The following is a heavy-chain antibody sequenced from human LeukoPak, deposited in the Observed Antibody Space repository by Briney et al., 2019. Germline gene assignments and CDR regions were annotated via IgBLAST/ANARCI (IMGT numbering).Heavy chain of an antibody. CDR1: GFTFSSYA. J-gene: IGHJ5*02. CDR2: ISGSGGST. V-gene: IGHV3-23*01. D-gene: IGHD2-2*01. Sequence: SGGSLRLSCAASGFTFSSYAMSWVRQAPGRGLEWVSAISGSGGSTYYADSVKGRLTISRDNSKNTLYLQMNSLRAEDTAVYYCAKGEVVPAAIIGDWFDPWGQGTLVTVSS. CDR3: AKGEVVPAAIIGDWFDP.